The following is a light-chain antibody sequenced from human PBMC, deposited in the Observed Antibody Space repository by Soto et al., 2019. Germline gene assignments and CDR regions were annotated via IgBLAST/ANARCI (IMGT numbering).Light chain of an antibody. Sequence: QSALTQTASVSGSPGQSITFSCPGPSSDVGGYNFVSWYQQHPGKAPKLIIHEVTNRPSGVSGRFSGSKSGNTAFLTISGLQAEDEAVYYCCSHSSSITWMFGGGTKVTVL. CDR3: CSHSSSITWM. CDR2: EVT. J-gene: IGLJ3*02. V-gene: IGLV2-14*03. CDR1: SSDVGGYNF.